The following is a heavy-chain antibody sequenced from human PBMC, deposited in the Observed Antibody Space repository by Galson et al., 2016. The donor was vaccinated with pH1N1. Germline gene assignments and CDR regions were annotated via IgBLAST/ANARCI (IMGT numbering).Heavy chain of an antibody. CDR2: ISYDGRET. CDR1: GFSFRFYG. V-gene: IGHV3-30*18. D-gene: IGHD6-19*01. Sequence: SLRLSCAASGFSFRFYGMHWVRQAPGKGLEWVAVISYDGRETSSADSVKGRFTISRDNSRNTLYLQMHSLKTEDTAVYYCAKVPHSSGWYSKAPSTFDIWGQGTMVTVSS. J-gene: IGHJ3*02. CDR3: AKVPHSSGWYSKAPSTFDI.